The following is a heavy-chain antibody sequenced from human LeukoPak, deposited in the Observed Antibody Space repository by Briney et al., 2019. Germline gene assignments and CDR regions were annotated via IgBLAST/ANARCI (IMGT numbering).Heavy chain of an antibody. CDR2: IYYSGST. Sequence: SETLSLTCTVSGGSISSSSYYWSWIRQPPGKGLEWIGYIYYSGSTNYNPSLKSRVTISVDTSKNQFSLKLSSVTAADTAVYYCARGIPSITIFGVVTNWFDPWGQGTLVTVSS. CDR1: GGSISSSSYY. D-gene: IGHD3-3*01. J-gene: IGHJ5*02. V-gene: IGHV4-61*01. CDR3: ARGIPSITIFGVVTNWFDP.